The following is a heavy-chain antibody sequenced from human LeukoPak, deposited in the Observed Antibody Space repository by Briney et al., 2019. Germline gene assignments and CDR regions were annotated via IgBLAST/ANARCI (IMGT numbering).Heavy chain of an antibody. J-gene: IGHJ6*03. V-gene: IGHV4-38-2*02. CDR2: IYHSGIT. CDR3: ARVVLRYFDWLLSPMDV. CDR1: DYSISSGYGYY. Sequence: PSETLSLTCTVSDYSISSGYGYYWGWIRQPPGKGLEWIGNIYHSGITYYNHFNSSLKSRVTISIDTSKNQFSLRLTSVTAADTAVYYCARVVLRYFDWLLSPMDVWGKGTTVTVSS. D-gene: IGHD3-9*01.